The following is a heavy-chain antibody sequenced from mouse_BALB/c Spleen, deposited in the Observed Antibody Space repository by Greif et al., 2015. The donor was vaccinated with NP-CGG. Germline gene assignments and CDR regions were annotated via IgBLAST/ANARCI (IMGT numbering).Heavy chain of an antibody. Sequence: EVQLVESGPELVKPGASVKVSCKASGYTFTSYVMHWVKQKPGQGLEWIGYINPYNDGTKYNEKFKGKATLTSDKSSSTAYIELSGRTSEDSASYYCARPIYYGNYEVVDYWGQGTTLTVSS. CDR2: INPYNDGT. D-gene: IGHD2-1*01. V-gene: IGHV1-14*01. CDR1: GYTFTSYV. CDR3: ARPIYYGNYEVVDY. J-gene: IGHJ2*01.